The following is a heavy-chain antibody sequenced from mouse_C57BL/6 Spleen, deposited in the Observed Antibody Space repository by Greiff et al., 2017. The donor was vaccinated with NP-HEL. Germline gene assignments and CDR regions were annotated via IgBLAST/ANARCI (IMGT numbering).Heavy chain of an antibody. J-gene: IGHJ2*02. V-gene: IGHV1-64*01. CDR3: ARRGDYGYFDY. Sequence: QVQLQQPGAELVKPGASVKLSCKASGYTFTSYWMHWVKQRPGQGLEWIGMIHPNSGSTNYNEKFKSKATLTVDKSSSTAYMQLSSLTSEDSAVYYCARRGDYGYFDYWGQGTSLTVSS. D-gene: IGHD2-4*01. CDR1: GYTFTSYW. CDR2: IHPNSGST.